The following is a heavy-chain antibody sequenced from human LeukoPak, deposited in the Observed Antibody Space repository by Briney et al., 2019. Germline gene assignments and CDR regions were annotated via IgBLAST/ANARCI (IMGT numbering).Heavy chain of an antibody. V-gene: IGHV4-59*08. CDR3: ARGGTLVGMDV. Sequence: SETLSLTCTVSGGSISSYYWSWIRQPPGKGLEWIGYIYYSGSTNYNPSLKSRVTISVDTSKNQFSLKLSSVTAADTAVYYCARGGTLVGMDVWGQGTTVTVSS. D-gene: IGHD1-1*01. CDR2: IYYSGST. J-gene: IGHJ6*02. CDR1: GGSISSYY.